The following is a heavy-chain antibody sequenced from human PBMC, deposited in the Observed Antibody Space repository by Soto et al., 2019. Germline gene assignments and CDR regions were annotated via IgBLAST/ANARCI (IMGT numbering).Heavy chain of an antibody. V-gene: IGHV4-39*02. CDR1: GGSISSSTYH. CDR3: SRERESASEH. J-gene: IGHJ4*02. CDR2: IYYTGTP. Sequence: QLQLQESGPGLVKPSETLSLTCTVSGGSISSSTYHWAWIRQPPGKGLEWIASIYYTGTPYYSPSLQSRVTISVDTSKNHFSLKLSSVTAADTAVYYCSRERESASEHWGQGTLVTVSS.